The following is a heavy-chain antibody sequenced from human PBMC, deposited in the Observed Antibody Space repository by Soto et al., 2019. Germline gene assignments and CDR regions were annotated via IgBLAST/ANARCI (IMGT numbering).Heavy chain of an antibody. Sequence: QITLKESGPTLVKPTQTLTLTCTFSGFSLSTRGVGVGWIRQPPGKALEWLALLYWDDDKGYSPSRKSRITITKDTSKNQVVLTVTNMDPVDTATYYCAHRPRGYSYYFDYWGQGTLVTVSS. CDR1: GFSLSTRGVG. CDR3: AHRPRGYSYYFDY. D-gene: IGHD5-18*01. CDR2: LYWDDDK. V-gene: IGHV2-5*02. J-gene: IGHJ4*02.